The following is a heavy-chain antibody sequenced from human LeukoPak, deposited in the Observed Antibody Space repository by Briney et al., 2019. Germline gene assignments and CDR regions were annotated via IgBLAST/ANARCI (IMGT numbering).Heavy chain of an antibody. D-gene: IGHD1-26*01. J-gene: IGHJ4*02. Sequence: PSQTLSLTCTVSGGSISSGGYYWSWIRQPPGKGLEWIGYIYHSGSTYYNPSLKSRVTISVDTSKNQFSLKLSSVTAADTAVYYCARAAWELPYYFDYWGQGTLVTVSS. V-gene: IGHV4-30-2*01. CDR1: GGSISSGGYY. CDR3: ARAAWELPYYFDY. CDR2: IYHSGST.